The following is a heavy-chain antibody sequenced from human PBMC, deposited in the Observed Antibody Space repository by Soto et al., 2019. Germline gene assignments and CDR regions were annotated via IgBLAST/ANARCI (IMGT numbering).Heavy chain of an antibody. J-gene: IGHJ6*02. Sequence: SVKVSCKASGGTFSSYTISWVRQAPGQGLEWMGRIIPILGIANYAQKFQGRVTITADKSTSTAYMELSSLRSEDTAVYYCAREYDYDILTGPPYYGMDVWGQGTTVTVSS. D-gene: IGHD3-9*01. CDR3: AREYDYDILTGPPYYGMDV. V-gene: IGHV1-69*04. CDR2: IIPILGIA. CDR1: GGTFSSYT.